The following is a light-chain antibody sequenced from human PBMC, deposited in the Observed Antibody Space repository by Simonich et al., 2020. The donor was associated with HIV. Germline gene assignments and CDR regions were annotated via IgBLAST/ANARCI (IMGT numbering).Light chain of an antibody. Sequence: QSALTQPSSVYGSPGQSITISCTGTSSDVGGSNYFSWYQQHTGKAPQFMIYDVSKRPSRVSNRCSGSKSGNTASLPISGLQAEDEGDYYCSSDTRSNTWVFGGGTKLTVL. CDR2: DVS. J-gene: IGLJ3*02. CDR1: SSDVGGSNY. CDR3: SSDTRSNTWV. V-gene: IGLV2-14*03.